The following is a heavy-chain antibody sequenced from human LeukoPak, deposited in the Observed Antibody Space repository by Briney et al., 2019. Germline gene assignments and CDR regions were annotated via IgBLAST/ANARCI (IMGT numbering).Heavy chain of an antibody. V-gene: IGHV1-2*02. D-gene: IGHD6-13*01. CDR2: INPDSGGT. Sequence: ASVKVSCKASGYTFTGYYMHWVRQAPGQGLEWMGWINPDSGGTNYAQKFQGRVTMTRDTSISTAYMELSRLRSDDTAVYYCARTLFGIAAAGLPTSWFDPWGQGTLVTVSS. J-gene: IGHJ5*02. CDR3: ARTLFGIAAAGLPTSWFDP. CDR1: GYTFTGYY.